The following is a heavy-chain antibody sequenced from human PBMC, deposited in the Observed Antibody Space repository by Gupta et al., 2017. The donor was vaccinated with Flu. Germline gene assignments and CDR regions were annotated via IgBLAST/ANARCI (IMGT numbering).Heavy chain of an antibody. V-gene: IGHV3-74*03. CDR3: ARGNYGMDV. CDR1: GFPSRTYW. Sequence: VQLVESGGGLVQPGGYLRLSCLVSGFPSRTYWMHWFRQVPGKGLVWVSNIDGDGTETKYADSVRGRFTVSRDNAKNTVYLQMTGLRVEDTAIFYCARGNYGMDVWGQGTTVTVSS. J-gene: IGHJ6*02. CDR2: IDGDGTET.